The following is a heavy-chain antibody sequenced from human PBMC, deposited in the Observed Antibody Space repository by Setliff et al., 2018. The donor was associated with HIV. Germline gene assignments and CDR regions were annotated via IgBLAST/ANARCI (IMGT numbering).Heavy chain of an antibody. Sequence: GESLRLSCAASGFTFSSYAMSWVRQAPGKGLEWVSTISGSGGNTYYADSVKGRFTISRDNSKNTLYLQMNSLRAEDTAVYYCAKDGEGYDILTGLGYWGQGTLVTVSS. CDR2: ISGSGGNT. CDR1: GFTFSSYA. D-gene: IGHD3-9*01. CDR3: AKDGEGYDILTGLGY. J-gene: IGHJ4*02. V-gene: IGHV3-23*01.